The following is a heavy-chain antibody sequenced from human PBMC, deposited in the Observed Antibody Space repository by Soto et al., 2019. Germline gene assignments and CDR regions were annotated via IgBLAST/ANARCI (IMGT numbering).Heavy chain of an antibody. J-gene: IGHJ4*02. CDR1: GLPFSSYW. CDR2: ISGDGTST. CDR3: ARDRWRYTYAPPAY. Sequence: GSLRLSCAASGLPFSSYWMHWVRQAPGKGLVWVSRISGDGTSTSYADSVKGRFTISRDNAKNTLYLQMNSLGAEDTAVYYCARDRWRYTYAPPAYWGQGPPVT. V-gene: IGHV3-74*01. D-gene: IGHD5-18*01.